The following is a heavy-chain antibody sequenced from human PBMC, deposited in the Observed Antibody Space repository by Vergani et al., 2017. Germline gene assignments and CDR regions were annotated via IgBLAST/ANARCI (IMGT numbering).Heavy chain of an antibody. CDR2: IWHDGSNE. CDR3: ARKNKWELTRQAFDI. V-gene: IGHV3-33*01. D-gene: IGHD1-26*01. CDR1: GFIFSDYV. J-gene: IGHJ3*02. Sequence: QVQLVESGGGVVQPGKSLSLSCETSGFIFSDYVMHWVRQAPGKGLEWVAGIWHDGSNEKYVDSVQGRFTISRDNSKNTLYLEMESLRVEDTAVYYCARKNKWELTRQAFDIWGQGTMVTVSS.